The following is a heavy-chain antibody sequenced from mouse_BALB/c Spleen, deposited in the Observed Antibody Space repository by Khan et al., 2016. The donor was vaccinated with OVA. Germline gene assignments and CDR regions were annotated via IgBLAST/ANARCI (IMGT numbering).Heavy chain of an antibody. CDR1: GYTFTSYW. CDR2: INPTSGYT. J-gene: IGHJ2*01. CDR3: ARDRIDY. V-gene: IGHV1-7*01. Sequence: QVQLKQSGAELAKPGASVKMSCTASGYTFTSYWMHWIKQRPGQGLEWIGYINPTSGYTDYNQKFKDKATLTADKSSSTAYMQLSSLTSDDSAVYYCARDRIDYWGQGTALPVSS.